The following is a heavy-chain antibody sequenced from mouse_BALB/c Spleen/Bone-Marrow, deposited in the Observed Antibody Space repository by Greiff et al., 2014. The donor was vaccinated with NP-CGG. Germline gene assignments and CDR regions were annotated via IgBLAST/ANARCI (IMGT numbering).Heavy chain of an antibody. J-gene: IGHJ3*01. Sequence: EVQLVESGGGLVQPGGSLKLSCAASGFDISRYWMTWVRQAPGKGLEWTGEINPDSRTINYTPPLKDKFIISRDNAKNTLYLQMSKVRSEDTALYYCARNGYYGWIAYWGQGTLVTVSA. CDR1: GFDISRYW. D-gene: IGHD2-3*01. CDR3: ARNGYYGWIAY. CDR2: INPDSRTI. V-gene: IGHV4-1*02.